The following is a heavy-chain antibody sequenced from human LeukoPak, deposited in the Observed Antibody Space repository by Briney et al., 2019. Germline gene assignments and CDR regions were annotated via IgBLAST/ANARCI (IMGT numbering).Heavy chain of an antibody. D-gene: IGHD5-24*01. CDR1: GFTFSSYS. V-gene: IGHV3-21*01. J-gene: IGHJ4*02. Sequence: PGGSLRLSCAASGFTFSSYSMNWVRQAPGKGLEWVSSISSSSSYIYYADSVKGRFTISRDNAKNSLYLQMNSLRAEDTAVYYCAIDLECRQEGYNLGGDYWGQGTLVTVSS. CDR2: ISSSSSYI. CDR3: AIDLECRQEGYNLGGDY.